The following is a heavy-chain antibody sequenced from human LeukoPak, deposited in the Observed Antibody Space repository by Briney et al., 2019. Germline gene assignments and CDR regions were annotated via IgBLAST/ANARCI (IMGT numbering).Heavy chain of an antibody. V-gene: IGHV3-11*04. CDR3: AKEVGMGITIFGVVNDAFDI. CDR1: GFTFSDYY. J-gene: IGHJ3*02. D-gene: IGHD3-3*01. CDR2: ISSIGSTI. Sequence: GGSLRLSCAPSGFTFSDYYMSWIRQVPGKGLEWVSYISSIGSTIYYADSVKGRFTISRDNAKNSLYLQMNSLRAEDTAVYYCAKEVGMGITIFGVVNDAFDIWGQGTMVTVSS.